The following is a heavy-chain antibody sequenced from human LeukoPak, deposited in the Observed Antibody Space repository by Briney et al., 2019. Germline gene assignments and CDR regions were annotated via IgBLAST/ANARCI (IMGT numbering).Heavy chain of an antibody. V-gene: IGHV1-2*02. CDR3: ARDLYGGNSEFYLDY. J-gene: IGHJ4*02. CDR2: INPNSGGT. CDR1: GYTFTGYY. D-gene: IGHD4-23*01. Sequence: GASVKVSCKASGYTFTGYYMHWVRQAPGQGLEWMGWINPNSGGTNYAQKFQGRVTMTRDTSISTAYMELSRLRSDDTAVYYCARDLYGGNSEFYLDYWGQGTLVTVSS.